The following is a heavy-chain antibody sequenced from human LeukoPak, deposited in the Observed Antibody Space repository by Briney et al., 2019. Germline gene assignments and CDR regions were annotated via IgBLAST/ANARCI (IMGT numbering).Heavy chain of an antibody. CDR1: GGSMSSYY. Sequence: KPSETLSLTCTVSGGSMSSYYWSWIRQPPGKGLEWIGYIYYSGSTKYNPSLKSRVTISVDTSKNQFSLKLNSVTAADTAVYYCARGGDYGDLRYFDYWGQGTLVTVSS. V-gene: IGHV4-59*01. CDR3: ARGGDYGDLRYFDY. J-gene: IGHJ4*02. D-gene: IGHD4-17*01. CDR2: IYYSGST.